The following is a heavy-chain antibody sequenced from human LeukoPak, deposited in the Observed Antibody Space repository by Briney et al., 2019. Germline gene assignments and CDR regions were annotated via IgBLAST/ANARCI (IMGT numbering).Heavy chain of an antibody. J-gene: IGHJ4*02. CDR3: ARDKSELFDY. D-gene: IGHD1-26*01. CDR1: GFTFSSYA. CDR2: ISYDGSNK. Sequence: GRSLRLSCAASGFTFSSYAMHWVRQAPGKGLEWVAVISYDGSNKYYADSAKGRFTISRDNSKNTLYLQMNSLRAEDTAVYYCARDKSELFDYWGQGTLVTVSS. V-gene: IGHV3-30-3*01.